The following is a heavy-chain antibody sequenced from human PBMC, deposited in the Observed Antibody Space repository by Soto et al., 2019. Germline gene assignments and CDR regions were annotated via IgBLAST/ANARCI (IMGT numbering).Heavy chain of an antibody. V-gene: IGHV3-48*01. CDR3: ARDGFATVTTY. Sequence: GGSLRLSCAASGFTFSSYSMNWVRQAPGKGLEWVSYISSSSSTIYYADSVKGRFTISRDNAKNSLYLQMNSLRAEDTAVYYCARDGFATVTTYWGQGTLVTVSS. J-gene: IGHJ4*02. D-gene: IGHD4-17*01. CDR2: ISSSSSTI. CDR1: GFTFSSYS.